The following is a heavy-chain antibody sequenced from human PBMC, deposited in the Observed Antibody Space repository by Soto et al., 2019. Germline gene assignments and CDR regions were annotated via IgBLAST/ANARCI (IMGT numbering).Heavy chain of an antibody. D-gene: IGHD3-22*01. CDR1: GGSISSGGYY. CDR2: IYYSGST. Sequence: PSETLSLTCTVSGGSISSGGYYWSWIRQHPGKGLEWIGYIYYSGSTYYNPSLKSRVTISVDTSKNQFSLKLSSVTAADTAVYYCARTSYDSSGTAADPWGQGTLVTVPS. J-gene: IGHJ5*02. V-gene: IGHV4-31*03. CDR3: ARTSYDSSGTAADP.